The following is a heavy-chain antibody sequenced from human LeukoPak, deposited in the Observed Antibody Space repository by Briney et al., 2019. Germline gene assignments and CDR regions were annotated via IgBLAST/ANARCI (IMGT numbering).Heavy chain of an antibody. V-gene: IGHV3-7*01. CDR2: TSQDERDK. D-gene: IGHD3-22*01. CDR1: GFTFSDNF. Sequence: GGSLRLSCAAFGFTFSDNFMDWVRQAPGKGLEWVANTSQDERDKNYADSVKGRFTISRDNAKDSLYLQMNSLRAEDTAVYYCARDTNHYDSKIYYDVLDIWGRGTMVTVSS. CDR3: ARDTNHYDSKIYYDVLDI. J-gene: IGHJ3*02.